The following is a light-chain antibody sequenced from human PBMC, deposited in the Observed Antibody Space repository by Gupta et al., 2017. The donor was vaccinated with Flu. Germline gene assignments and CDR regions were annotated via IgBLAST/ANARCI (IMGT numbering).Light chain of an antibody. CDR3: QQYGSSPAFS. V-gene: IGKV3-20*01. CDR1: QTVAGSF. J-gene: IGKJ2*01. Sequence: EVVLTQSPGSLSLSPGERATLSCRASQTVAGSFLAWYQQEPGQAPRLLIYGASTRDAGIPDRFSGSVSGTDFTLTISRREPEDFAVYYCQQYGSSPAFSFGQGTKLE. CDR2: GAS.